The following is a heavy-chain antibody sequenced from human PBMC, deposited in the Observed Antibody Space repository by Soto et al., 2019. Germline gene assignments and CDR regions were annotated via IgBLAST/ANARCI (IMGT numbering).Heavy chain of an antibody. D-gene: IGHD3-10*01. J-gene: IGHJ4*02. CDR1: GFSLSTSGVG. Sequence: QITLKESGPTLVKPTQTLTLTCTFSGFSLSTSGVGVGWIRQPPGKALEWLALIYWDDDKRYSPSLKSRLTITKDTSKNQVVLTMTNMDPVDTATYYCAHSQGRSWFGELLEGSLDYWGQGTLVTVSS. V-gene: IGHV2-5*02. CDR3: AHSQGRSWFGELLEGSLDY. CDR2: IYWDDDK.